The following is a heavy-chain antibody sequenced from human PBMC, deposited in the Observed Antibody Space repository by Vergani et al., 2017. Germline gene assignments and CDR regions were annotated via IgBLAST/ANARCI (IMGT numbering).Heavy chain of an antibody. CDR3: AKCWRDSTDGLPDS. CDR1: GFTFSNFG. Sequence: QVQLVESAGGVVQPGGSLRLSCAASGFTFSNFGMHWIRQAPGKGLEWLAYIGKDGINTKYRDAVKGRITVSRDNSKDILYLQMDSLRSEDAALYYCAKCWRDSTDGLPDSWGTGTLVIVSS. J-gene: IGHJ4*02. D-gene: IGHD2-21*02. CDR2: IGKDGINT. V-gene: IGHV3-30*02.